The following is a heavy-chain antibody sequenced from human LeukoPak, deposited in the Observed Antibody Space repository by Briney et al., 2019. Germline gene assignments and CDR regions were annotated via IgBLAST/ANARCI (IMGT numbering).Heavy chain of an antibody. D-gene: IGHD6-19*01. CDR2: INHSGST. Sequence: PSETLSLTCAVYGGSFSGYYWSWIRQPPGKGLEWIGEINHSGSTNYNPSLKSRVTISVDTSKNQFSLKLSSVTAADTAVYYCARMLYSSFLYSYYMDVWGKGTTATVSS. V-gene: IGHV4-34*01. CDR1: GGSFSGYY. J-gene: IGHJ6*03. CDR3: ARMLYSSFLYSYYMDV.